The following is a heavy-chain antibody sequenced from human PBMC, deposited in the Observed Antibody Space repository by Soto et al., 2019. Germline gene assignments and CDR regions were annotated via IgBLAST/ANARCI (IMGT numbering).Heavy chain of an antibody. Sequence: ASLKVSCKASGYTFTGYYMHWVRQAPGQGLEWMGWINPNSGGTNYAQKFQGWVTMTRDTSISTAYMELSRLRSDDTAVYYCARGLITFGGVFKGDWFDPWGQGTLVTVSS. J-gene: IGHJ5*02. V-gene: IGHV1-2*04. CDR1: GYTFTGYY. D-gene: IGHD3-16*01. CDR3: ARGLITFGGVFKGDWFDP. CDR2: INPNSGGT.